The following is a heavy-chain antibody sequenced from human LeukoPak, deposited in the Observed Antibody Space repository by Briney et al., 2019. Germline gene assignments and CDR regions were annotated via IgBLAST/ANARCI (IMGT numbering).Heavy chain of an antibody. CDR3: ARSPQGTATTANWLDP. V-gene: IGHV4-4*07. CDR1: GGSISSYS. J-gene: IGHJ5*02. D-gene: IGHD4-17*01. CDR2: MYTSGST. Sequence: SETLSLTCTVSGGSISSYSWSWIRQPAVKGLEWIGRMYTSGSTKYNPSLKTRVTVSLDTSKNQFSLNLISVTAADTAVYYCARSPQGTATTANWLDPWGQGTLVTVSS.